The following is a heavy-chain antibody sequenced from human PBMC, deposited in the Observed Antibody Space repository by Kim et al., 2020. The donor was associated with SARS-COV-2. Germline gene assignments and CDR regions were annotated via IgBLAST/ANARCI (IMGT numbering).Heavy chain of an antibody. CDR3: ARGSYGSGSTPLP. J-gene: IGHJ5*02. V-gene: IGHV3-48*01. D-gene: IGHD6-19*01. Sequence: AYPVQRRFTISRDNAKDSLYLQMNSLRAEDTAVYYCARGSYGSGSTPLPWGQGTLVTVSS.